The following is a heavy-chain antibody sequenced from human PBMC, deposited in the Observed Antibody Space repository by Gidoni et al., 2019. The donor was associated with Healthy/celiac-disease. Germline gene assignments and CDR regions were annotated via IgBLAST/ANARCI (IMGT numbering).Heavy chain of an antibody. J-gene: IGHJ5*02. V-gene: IGHV1-69*06. Sequence: QVQLVQSGAEVKKPGSSVKVSCKASGGTFSSYAISWVRQAPGQGLEWRGGIIPIFGTANYAQKFQGRVTITADKSTSTAYMELSSLRSEDTAVYYCARTFRPTGYCSSTSCSTGFDPWGQGTLVTVSS. D-gene: IGHD2-2*01. CDR3: ARTFRPTGYCSSTSCSTGFDP. CDR2: IIPIFGTA. CDR1: GGTFSSYA.